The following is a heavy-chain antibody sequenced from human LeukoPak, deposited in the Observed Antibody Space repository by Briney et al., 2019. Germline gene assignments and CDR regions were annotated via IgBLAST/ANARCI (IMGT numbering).Heavy chain of an antibody. Sequence: ASVKVSCKASGGTFSSYAISWVRQAPGQGLEWMGGIIPIFGTANYAQKFQGRVTITADESTSTAYMELSSLRSEDTAVYYCARSLVGATWDDAFDIWGQGTMVSVSS. CDR2: IIPIFGTA. CDR1: GGTFSSYA. D-gene: IGHD1-26*01. J-gene: IGHJ3*02. V-gene: IGHV1-69*13. CDR3: ARSLVGATWDDAFDI.